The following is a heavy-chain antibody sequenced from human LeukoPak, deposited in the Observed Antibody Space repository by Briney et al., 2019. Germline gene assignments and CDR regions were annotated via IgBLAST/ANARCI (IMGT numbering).Heavy chain of an antibody. Sequence: GGSLRLSCAASGFTFSSSAMTWVRQAPEKGLEWVSTLRGSGDSTYYADSVKGRFTISRDNSKNTLFLEVNRLRAEDTAIYYCAKEAYYDILSGSEAEGFMDVWGKGTAVTVSS. CDR1: GFTFSSSA. CDR2: LRGSGDST. J-gene: IGHJ6*03. CDR3: AKEAYYDILSGSEAEGFMDV. V-gene: IGHV3-23*01. D-gene: IGHD3-9*01.